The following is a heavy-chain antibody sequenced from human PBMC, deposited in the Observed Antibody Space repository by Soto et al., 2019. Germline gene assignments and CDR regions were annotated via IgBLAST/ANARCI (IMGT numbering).Heavy chain of an antibody. V-gene: IGHV1-46*01. CDR3: VRDMQLWRLDS. J-gene: IGHJ4*02. CDR1: GYTFISYY. D-gene: IGHD2-21*01. CDR2: INPSGGST. Sequence: GASVKVSCKASGYTFISYYMHWVRQAPGQGLEWMGTINPSGGSTNYAQKFQGRFTISRDNAKNTLFLHMNSLRAEDTAVYYCVRDMQLWRLDSWGQGTLVTVSS.